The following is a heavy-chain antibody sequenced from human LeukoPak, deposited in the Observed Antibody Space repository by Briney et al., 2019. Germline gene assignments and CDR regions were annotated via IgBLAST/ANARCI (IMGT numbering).Heavy chain of an antibody. Sequence: SETLSLTCTVSGGSISSGSYYWSWIRQPPGKGLEWIGYIYYSGSTNYNPSLKSRVTISVDTSKNQFSLKLSSVTAADTAVYYCARGRARYDSSGYSYYFDYWGQGTLVTVSS. CDR1: GGSISSGSYY. CDR3: ARGRARYDSSGYSYYFDY. CDR2: IYYSGST. D-gene: IGHD3-22*01. V-gene: IGHV4-61*01. J-gene: IGHJ4*02.